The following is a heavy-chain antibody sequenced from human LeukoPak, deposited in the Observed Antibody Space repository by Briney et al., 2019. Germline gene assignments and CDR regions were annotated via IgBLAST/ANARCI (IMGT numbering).Heavy chain of an antibody. V-gene: IGHV4-38-2*02. CDR3: ARVNAPVATFDY. J-gene: IGHJ4*02. CDR2: ISHSGST. CDR1: GYSLSSTYY. D-gene: IGHD1-1*01. Sequence: SETLSLTCTVSGYSLSSTYYGAWIRPPPGKGLEWIATISHSGSTYYTPSLKSRLTISLDTSTNHYSLRLSSVTAADTAVYYCARVNAPVATFDYWGQGTLVTVSS.